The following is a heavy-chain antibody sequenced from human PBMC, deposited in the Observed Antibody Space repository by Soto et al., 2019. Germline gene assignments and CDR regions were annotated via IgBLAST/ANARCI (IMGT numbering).Heavy chain of an antibody. D-gene: IGHD1-26*01. CDR2: LSSSSGHI. V-gene: IGHV3-21*01. CDR1: GFTFSSYS. Sequence: PGGSLRLSWAASGFTFSSYSMNWVRQAPGKGLEWVSSLSSSSGHIYYADSVKGRFTISRDNAKNSLYLQMNSLRAEDTAVYYCVRHWLATREFDYWGQGTLVTVSS. J-gene: IGHJ4*02. CDR3: VRHWLATREFDY.